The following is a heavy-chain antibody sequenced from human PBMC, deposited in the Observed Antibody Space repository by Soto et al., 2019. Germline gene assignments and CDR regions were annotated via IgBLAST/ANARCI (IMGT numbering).Heavy chain of an antibody. V-gene: IGHV3-9*01. CDR3: VRGRGPMNRGYFFS. D-gene: IGHD2-21*01. Sequence: VQMVESGGGLVKPGMSLRLSCAASGFRFDDFAMHWVRQGQGKGLEWVSGISWNGGDKDYGDSVKGRFVISRDNDKNSLDLQMNSLRPEDTAVYYCVRGRGPMNRGYFFSWGRGTLVIVSP. CDR2: ISWNGGDK. J-gene: IGHJ4*02. CDR1: GFRFDDFA.